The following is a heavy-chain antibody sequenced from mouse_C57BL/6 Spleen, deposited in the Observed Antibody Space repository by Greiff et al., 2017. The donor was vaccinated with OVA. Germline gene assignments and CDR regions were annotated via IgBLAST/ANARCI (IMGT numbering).Heavy chain of an antibody. Sequence: EVMLVESGGDLVKPGGSLKLSCAASGFTFSSYGMSWVRQTPDKRLEWVATISSGGSYTYYPDSVKGRFTISRDNAKNTLYLQMSSLKSEDTAMYYCARDYGSSYGYWGQGTTLTVSS. D-gene: IGHD1-1*01. V-gene: IGHV5-6*01. CDR3: ARDYGSSYGY. J-gene: IGHJ2*01. CDR2: ISSGGSYT. CDR1: GFTFSSYG.